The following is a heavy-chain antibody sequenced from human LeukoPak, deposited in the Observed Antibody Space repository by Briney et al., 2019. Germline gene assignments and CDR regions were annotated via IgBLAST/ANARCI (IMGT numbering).Heavy chain of an antibody. Sequence: PGGSLRLSCAASGFTFSSYAMNWVRQAPGKGLEWVSAISGSAGSTYYADSVKGRFTISRDNSKNTLYLQMNSLRAEDTAAFYCAKTAGSTLLPYDYWGQGTPVTVSS. V-gene: IGHV3-23*01. J-gene: IGHJ4*02. D-gene: IGHD3-10*01. CDR1: GFTFSSYA. CDR2: ISGSAGST. CDR3: AKTAGSTLLPYDY.